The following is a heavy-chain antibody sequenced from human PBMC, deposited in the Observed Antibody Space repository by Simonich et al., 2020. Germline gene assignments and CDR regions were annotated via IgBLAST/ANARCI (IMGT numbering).Heavy chain of an antibody. Sequence: QLQLQESGPGLVKPSETLSLTCTVSGGSISSSSYYWGWIRQPPGKGLEWIGSIYYMGRTYYNPSLKSRVTISVDTSKNQFSLKLSSVTAADTAVYYCARHAGFAFDIWGQGTMVTVSS. V-gene: IGHV4-39*01. CDR1: GGSISSSSYY. J-gene: IGHJ3*02. CDR2: IYYMGRT. CDR3: ARHAGFAFDI. D-gene: IGHD6-13*01.